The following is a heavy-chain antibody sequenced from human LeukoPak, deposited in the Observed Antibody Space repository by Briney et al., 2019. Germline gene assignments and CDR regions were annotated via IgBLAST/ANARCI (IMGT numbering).Heavy chain of an antibody. CDR2: IYTSGST. CDR1: GGSISSGSYY. D-gene: IGHD3/OR15-3a*01. J-gene: IGHJ4*02. CDR3: AGLDGIYFDY. Sequence: SQTLSLTCTVSGGSISSGSYYWSWIRQPAGKGLEWIGRIYTSGSTNYNPSLKSRVTISVDTSKNQFSLKLSSVTAADTAVYYCAGLDGIYFDYWGQGTLVTVSS. V-gene: IGHV4-61*02.